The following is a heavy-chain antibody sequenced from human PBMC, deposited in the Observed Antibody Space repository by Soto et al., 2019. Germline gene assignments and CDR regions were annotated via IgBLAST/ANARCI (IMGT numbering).Heavy chain of an antibody. CDR3: ARSGPPGAFGVVIVIYFDP. CDR2: INHSGST. D-gene: IGHD3-16*02. J-gene: IGHJ2*01. V-gene: IGHV4-34*01. Sequence: QVQLQQWGAGLLKPSETLSLTCAVSGGSFSGYYWSWIRQPPGKGLEWIGEINHSGSTNYNPSRKSPFSISVDTSMNQFSLKLSSVTAADTAVYYCARSGPPGAFGVVIVIYFDPWGRGTLVTVSS. CDR1: GGSFSGYY.